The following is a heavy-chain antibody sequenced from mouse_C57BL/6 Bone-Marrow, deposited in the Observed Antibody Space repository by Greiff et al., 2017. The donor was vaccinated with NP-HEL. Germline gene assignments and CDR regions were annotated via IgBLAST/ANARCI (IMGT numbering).Heavy chain of an antibody. J-gene: IGHJ4*01. D-gene: IGHD3-2*02. V-gene: IGHV14-4*01. CDR1: GFNIKDDY. Sequence: VQLQQSGAELVRPGASVKLSCTASGFNIKDDYMHWVKQRPEQGLEWIGWIDPENGDTEYASKFQGKATITADTSSNTAYLQLSSLTSEDTAVYYCTIDSSGYWGQGTSVTVSS. CDR3: TIDSSGY. CDR2: IDPENGDT.